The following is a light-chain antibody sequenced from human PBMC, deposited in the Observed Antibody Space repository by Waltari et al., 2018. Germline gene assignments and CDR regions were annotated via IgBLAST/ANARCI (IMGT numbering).Light chain of an antibody. V-gene: IGLV2-8*01. CDR1: SSDIGAYNY. CDR2: EVS. Sequence: QSALTQPPSASGSPGQSVTISCSGTSSDIGAYNYVPWYQHHPGKAPKLMIYEVSNRPSGVPPRFSGSKSGNTAALTVSELQAEDEADYYCSSYAGSNGVLFGGGTKVTVL. J-gene: IGLJ2*01. CDR3: SSYAGSNGVL.